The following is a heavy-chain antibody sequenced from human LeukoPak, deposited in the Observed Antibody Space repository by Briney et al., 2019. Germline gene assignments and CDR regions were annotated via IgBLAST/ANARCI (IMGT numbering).Heavy chain of an antibody. J-gene: IGHJ5*02. CDR1: GGSVSNYY. Sequence: SETLSLTCTVSGGSVSNYYWSWIRQSPGKGLEWIGYIYYTETSYNPSLKSRVTISADTSKNQFSLKLSSVTAADTAVYYCAREGRRDHVNSMFDPWGQGTLVTVSS. V-gene: IGHV4-59*02. D-gene: IGHD5-24*01. CDR2: IYYTET. CDR3: AREGRRDHVNSMFDP.